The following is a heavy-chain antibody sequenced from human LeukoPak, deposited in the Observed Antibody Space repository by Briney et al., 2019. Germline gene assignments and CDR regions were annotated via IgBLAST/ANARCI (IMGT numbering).Heavy chain of an antibody. CDR1: GYTFTVFY. CDR3: ARRVGATLDY. CDR2: INPNSGGT. Sequence: GASVKVSCKASGYTFTVFYMHWVRQAPGQGLEWMGWINPNSGGTNYAQKFQGRVTMTRDTSTSTVYMELSRLRSEDTAVYYCARRVGATLDYWGQGTLVTVSS. V-gene: IGHV1-2*02. J-gene: IGHJ4*02. D-gene: IGHD1-26*01.